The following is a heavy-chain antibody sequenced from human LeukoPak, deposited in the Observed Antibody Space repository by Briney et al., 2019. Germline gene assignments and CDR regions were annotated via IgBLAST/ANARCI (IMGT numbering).Heavy chain of an antibody. V-gene: IGHV3-23*01. J-gene: IGHJ4*02. CDR1: GFTFSSYA. CDR3: AKGGDLTIFGVAEGGGYYFDY. D-gene: IGHD3-3*01. Sequence: GGSLRLSCAASGFTFSSYAMSWVRQAPGKGLEWVSAISGSGGSTYYADSVKGRFTISRDNSKNTLYLQMNSLRAEDTAVYYCAKGGDLTIFGVAEGGGYYFDYWGQGTLVTVSS. CDR2: ISGSGGST.